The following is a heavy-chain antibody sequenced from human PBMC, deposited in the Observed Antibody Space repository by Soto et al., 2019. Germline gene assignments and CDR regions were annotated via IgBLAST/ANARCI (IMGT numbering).Heavy chain of an antibody. CDR1: GFTFNSYV. Sequence: PGGSLRLSCAASGFTFNSYVMTWVRHAPGEGLEWVSSISRSGRGSAYYADSVKGRFTISRDNSENTLFLQMNNLRDEDTALYYCARGRYLDSSDYWVANLPFDHWGLGTLVTVSS. D-gene: IGHD3-22*01. CDR3: ARGRYLDSSDYWVANLPFDH. CDR2: ISRSGRGSA. V-gene: IGHV3-23*01. J-gene: IGHJ4*02.